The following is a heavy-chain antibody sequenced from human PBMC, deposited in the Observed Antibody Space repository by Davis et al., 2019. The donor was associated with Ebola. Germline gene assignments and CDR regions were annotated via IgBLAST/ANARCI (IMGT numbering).Heavy chain of an antibody. CDR1: GDSVSSGG. J-gene: IGHJ6*04. CDR3: ARGWLRGGLDV. V-gene: IGHV6-1*01. Sequence: HSQTLSLTCAISGDSVSSGGWNWIRQSPSRGLEWLGRTYYSSKWYKDYAVAVKSRITINPDTSKNQFSLQLNSVTPEDTALYYCARGWLRGGLDVWGEGTTVTVPS. CDR2: TYYSSKWYK. D-gene: IGHD5-18*01.